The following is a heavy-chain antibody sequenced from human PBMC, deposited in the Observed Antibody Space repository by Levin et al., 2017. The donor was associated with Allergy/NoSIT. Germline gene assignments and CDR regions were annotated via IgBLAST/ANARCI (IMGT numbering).Heavy chain of an antibody. CDR1: GYSFTSYW. CDR3: ARLFDSSGYKDDAFDI. J-gene: IGHJ3*02. CDR2: IYPGDSDI. D-gene: IGHD3-22*01. V-gene: IGHV5-51*01. Sequence: GESLKISCKGSGYSFTSYWIGWVRQMPGKGLEWMGIIYPGDSDIRYSPSFRGQVTISADKSISTAYMQWSRLKASDSAMYYCARLFDSSGYKDDAFDIWGQGTMVTVSS.